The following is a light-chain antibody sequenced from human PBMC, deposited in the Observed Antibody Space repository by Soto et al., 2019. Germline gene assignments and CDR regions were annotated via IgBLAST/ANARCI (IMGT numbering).Light chain of an antibody. Sequence: EVGLPQSPTTLSVSPGERGHLSFRPSQSVSSYLAWYQQKPGQAPRLLIYDASNRATGIPARFSGSGSGTDFTLTISSLEPEDFAVYYCQQRSNWPQLTFGGGTKVDI. J-gene: IGKJ4*01. CDR2: DAS. CDR1: QSVSSY. V-gene: IGKV3-11*01. CDR3: QQRSNWPQLT.